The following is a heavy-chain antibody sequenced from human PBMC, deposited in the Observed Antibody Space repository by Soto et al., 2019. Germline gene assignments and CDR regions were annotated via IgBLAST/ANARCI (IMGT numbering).Heavy chain of an antibody. Sequence: ASVKVSCKASGGTFSSYAISWVRQAPGQGLEWMGGIIPIFGTANYAQKFQGRVTITADESTSTAYMELSSLRSEDTAVYYCARDAQLSDSSGYQHADFDYWGQGTLVTVSS. CDR2: IIPIFGTA. D-gene: IGHD3-22*01. V-gene: IGHV1-69*13. CDR1: GGTFSSYA. CDR3: ARDAQLSDSSGYQHADFDY. J-gene: IGHJ4*02.